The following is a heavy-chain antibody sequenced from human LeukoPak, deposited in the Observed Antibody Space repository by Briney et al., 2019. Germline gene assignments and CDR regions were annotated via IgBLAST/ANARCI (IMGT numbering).Heavy chain of an antibody. CDR1: GGTFSSYA. CDR2: IIPIFGTA. CDR3: ARVKTRGYYGSGSYYNY. D-gene: IGHD3-10*01. V-gene: IGHV1-69*13. J-gene: IGHJ4*02. Sequence: SVKVSCKASGGTFSSYAISWVRQAPGQGLEWMGGIIPIFGTANYAQKFQGRVTITADESTSTAYMELSSLRSEDTAVYYCARVKTRGYYGSGSYYNYWGQGTLVTVSS.